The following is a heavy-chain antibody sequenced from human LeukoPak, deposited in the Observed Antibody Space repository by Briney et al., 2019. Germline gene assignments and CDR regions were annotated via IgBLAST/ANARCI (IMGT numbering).Heavy chain of an antibody. CDR3: ARARRPYDSSGYYSYYFDY. V-gene: IGHV4-31*03. D-gene: IGHD3-22*01. Sequence: SQTLSLTCTLSGGSISSGGYYWSWIRQHPGKGLEWIGYLYYSGSTYYNPSLKSRVTISVDTSKNQFSLKLSSLTAADTAVYYYARARRPYDSSGYYSYYFDYWGQGTLVTVSS. CDR2: LYYSGST. J-gene: IGHJ4*02. CDR1: GGSISSGGYY.